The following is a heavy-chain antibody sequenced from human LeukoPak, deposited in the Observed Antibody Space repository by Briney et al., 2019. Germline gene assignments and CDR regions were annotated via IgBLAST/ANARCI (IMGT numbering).Heavy chain of an antibody. Sequence: SETLSLTCTVSGGSISSSSHYWAWIRQPPGKRLEWSGSYYYVGSTYYNPSLKSRVTISVDTSKNQFYLKLSSVTAADTAVYYCGRPYYDSSGYWGAFDIWGQGTMVTVSS. J-gene: IGHJ3*02. CDR3: GRPYYDSSGYWGAFDI. D-gene: IGHD3-22*01. CDR2: YYYVGST. V-gene: IGHV4-39*01. CDR1: GGSISSSSHY.